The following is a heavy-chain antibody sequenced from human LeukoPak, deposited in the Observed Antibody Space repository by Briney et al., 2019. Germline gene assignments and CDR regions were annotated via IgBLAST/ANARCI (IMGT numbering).Heavy chain of an antibody. D-gene: IGHD3-9*01. CDR3: AKDHQLRYFDWFTESGFDY. Sequence: TGGSLRLSCAASGFTFSSYAMSWVRQAPGKGLEWVSAISGSGGSTYYADSVKGRFTISRDNSKNTLYLQMSSLRAEDTAVHYCAKDHQLRYFDWFTESGFDYWGQGTLVTVSS. CDR1: GFTFSSYA. CDR2: ISGSGGST. J-gene: IGHJ4*02. V-gene: IGHV3-23*01.